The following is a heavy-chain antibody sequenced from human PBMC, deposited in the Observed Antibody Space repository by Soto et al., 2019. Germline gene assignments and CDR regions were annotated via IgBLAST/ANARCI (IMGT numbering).Heavy chain of an antibody. Sequence: HPGGSLRLSCAASGFTFSSYAMSWVRQAPGKGLEWVSAISGSGGSTYYADSVKGRFTISRDNSKNTLYLQMNSLRAEDTAVYYCAKDRDSGNLTPYYFDYWGQGTMVTVYS. CDR3: AKDRDSGNLTPYYFDY. CDR2: ISGSGGST. D-gene: IGHD4-17*01. CDR1: GFTFSSYA. V-gene: IGHV3-23*01. J-gene: IGHJ4*02.